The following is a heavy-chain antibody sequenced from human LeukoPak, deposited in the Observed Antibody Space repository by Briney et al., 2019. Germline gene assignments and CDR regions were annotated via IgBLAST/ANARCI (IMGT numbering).Heavy chain of an antibody. CDR1: GFVFSRDN. D-gene: IGHD6-6*01. CDR3: VREVVRPKTFYFDS. V-gene: IGHV3-48*04. J-gene: IGHJ4*02. CDR2: ISETI. Sequence: GGSLRLSCIASGFVFSRDNMNWVRQAPGKGLEWVAHISETIYYADSVQGRFTISRDNAKNSLYLQMSNLRVDDTAMYYCVREVVRPKTFYFDSWGRGTPVTVFS.